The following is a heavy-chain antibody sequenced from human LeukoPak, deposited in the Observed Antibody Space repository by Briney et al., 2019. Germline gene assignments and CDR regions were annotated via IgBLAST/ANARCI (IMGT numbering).Heavy chain of an antibody. CDR1: GFTFTNHG. V-gene: IGHV3-23*01. CDR2: ITGSGDRT. J-gene: IGHJ4*02. D-gene: IGHD6-6*01. Sequence: PGGSLRLSCAASGFTFTNHGMSWVRQALGKGLEWVSAITGSGDRTYYADSVKGRFTISRDNSKNTLYLQMNSLRAEDTALYYCAKVLHRVPIAPPGYWGQGTLVTVSS. CDR3: AKVLHRVPIAPPGY.